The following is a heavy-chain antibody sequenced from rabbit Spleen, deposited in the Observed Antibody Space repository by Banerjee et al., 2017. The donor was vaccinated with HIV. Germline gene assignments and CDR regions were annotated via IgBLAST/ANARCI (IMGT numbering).Heavy chain of an antibody. CDR2: INAVTGKA. D-gene: IGHD4-1*01. Sequence: QEQLVESGGGLVKPEGSLKLSCTASGFSFSNKAVMCWVRQAPGKGLEWIACINAVTGKAVYASWAKGRFTFSKTSSTTVTLQMTSLTAADTATYFCARNVGTFGWGGDLWGQGTLVTVS. V-gene: IGHV1S45*01. CDR1: GFSFSNKAV. CDR3: ARNVGTFGWGGDL. J-gene: IGHJ4*01.